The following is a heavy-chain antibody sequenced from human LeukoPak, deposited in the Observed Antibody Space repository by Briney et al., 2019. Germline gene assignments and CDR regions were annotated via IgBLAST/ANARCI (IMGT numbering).Heavy chain of an antibody. J-gene: IGHJ6*03. CDR2: IVGSAATI. V-gene: IGHV3-23*01. CDR1: GFRSRGFA. Sequence: AGTLRCYGSGSGFRSRGFARRWLRQAPGKGLKWVSGIVGSAATIFSADSVKGRFSISRENSKTTLSLQMNSLRAEDTAIYSCAKKEGRTYSSWYMDVWGKETTVTVSS. CDR3: AKKEGRTYSSWYMDV. D-gene: IGHD2-21*01.